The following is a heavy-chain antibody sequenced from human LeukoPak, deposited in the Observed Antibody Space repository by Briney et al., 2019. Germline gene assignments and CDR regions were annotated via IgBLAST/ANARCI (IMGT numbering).Heavy chain of an antibody. Sequence: GGSLRLSCVASGFTFSRHGMNWVRQAPGKGLEWVSGISPSGDIKYYVDSVKGRFTVSRDNSKNTLYLQMNSLRAEDTAVYYCARAASKLSYYYYMDVWGKGTTVTVSS. CDR2: ISPSGDIK. D-gene: IGHD5-18*01. J-gene: IGHJ6*03. CDR3: ARAASKLSYYYYMDV. V-gene: IGHV3-23*01. CDR1: GFTFSRHG.